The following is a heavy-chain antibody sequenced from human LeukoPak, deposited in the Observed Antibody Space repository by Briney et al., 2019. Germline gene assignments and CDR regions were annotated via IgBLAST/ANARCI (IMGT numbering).Heavy chain of an antibody. CDR1: GGSVSRSPYY. Sequence: SETLSLTCTVSGGSVSRSPYYWGWIRQPPGKGLEWIGNIYYSGSTYYNPSLKSRVTISVDTSKNQFSLRLSSVTAADTAIYYCARGLYCTNGVCPYYFDYWGQGTLVTVSS. V-gene: IGHV4-39*07. D-gene: IGHD2-8*01. J-gene: IGHJ4*02. CDR3: ARGLYCTNGVCPYYFDY. CDR2: IYYSGST.